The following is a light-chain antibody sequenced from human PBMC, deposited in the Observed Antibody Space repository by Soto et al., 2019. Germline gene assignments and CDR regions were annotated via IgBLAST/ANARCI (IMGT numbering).Light chain of an antibody. CDR2: RAS. CDR1: HSLIKW. J-gene: IGKJ1*01. V-gene: IGKV1-5*03. CDR3: QQYDSYPWT. Sequence: DIQMTQSPSSLSASVGDRVTITCRASHSLIKWLAWYQQKPGKAPKLLIYRASSLEGGAPSRFSGSGSGTEFTLTISSLQPDDFATYYCQQYDSYPWTFGQGTKVDIK.